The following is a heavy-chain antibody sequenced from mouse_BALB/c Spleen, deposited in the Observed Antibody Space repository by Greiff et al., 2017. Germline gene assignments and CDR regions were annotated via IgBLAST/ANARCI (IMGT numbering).Heavy chain of an antibody. J-gene: IGHJ4*01. CDR1: GFTFSSYA. V-gene: IGHV5-9-3*01. CDR3: ARQGDHDAMDY. Sequence: EVHLVESGGGLVKPGGSLKLSCAASGFTFSSYAMSWVRQTPEKRLEWVATISSGGSYTYYPDSVKGRFTISRDNAKNTLYLQMSSLRSEDTAMYYCARQGDHDAMDYWGQGTSVTVSS. CDR2: ISSGGSYT.